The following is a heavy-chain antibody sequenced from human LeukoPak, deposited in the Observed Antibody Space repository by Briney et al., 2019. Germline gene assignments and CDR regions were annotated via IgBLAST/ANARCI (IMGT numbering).Heavy chain of an antibody. J-gene: IGHJ5*02. V-gene: IGHV1-8*01. CDR3: AVVVAATPFWFDP. D-gene: IGHD2-15*01. CDR1: GYTFTSYD. Sequence: GASVKVSCKACGYTFTSYDIKWVRQATGQGLEWMGWMNPNSGNTGYAQKFQGRVTMTRNTSISTAYMELSSLRSEDTAVYYCAVVVAATPFWFDPWGQGTLVTVSS. CDR2: MNPNSGNT.